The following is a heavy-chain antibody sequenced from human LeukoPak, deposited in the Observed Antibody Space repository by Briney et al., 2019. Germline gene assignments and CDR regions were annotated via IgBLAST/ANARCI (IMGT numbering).Heavy chain of an antibody. V-gene: IGHV1-18*01. J-gene: IGHJ4*02. D-gene: IGHD2-15*01. CDR3: ARPSGYCSGGSCYRPFDY. Sequence: ASVKVSCKASGYTFTSYGVSWVRQAPGQGLEWMGWISAYNGNTNYAQKLQGRVTMTTDTSTSTAYMELRSLRSDDTAVYYCARPSGYCSGGSCYRPFDYWGQGTLVTVSS. CDR1: GYTFTSYG. CDR2: ISAYNGNT.